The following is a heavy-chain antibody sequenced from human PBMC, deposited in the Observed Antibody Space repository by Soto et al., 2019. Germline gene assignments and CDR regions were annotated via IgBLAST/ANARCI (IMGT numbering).Heavy chain of an antibody. CDR3: ARGYSGYGGIVNWFHX. D-gene: IGHD5-12*01. V-gene: IGHV4-30-4*01. CDR1: GGSISSADYY. Sequence: SNTLSLTFTVSGGSISSADYYWSWIRQPPGKGLEWIGYIYYSGSTYYNPSLKSRVTISVDTSKNQFSLKLSSVTAADTAVYYCARGYSGYGGIVNWFHXWGQRPLVTVSX. J-gene: IGHJ5*02. CDR2: IYYSGST.